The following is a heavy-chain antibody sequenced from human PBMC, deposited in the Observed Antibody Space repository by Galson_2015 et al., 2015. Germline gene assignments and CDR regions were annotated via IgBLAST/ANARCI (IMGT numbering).Heavy chain of an antibody. CDR1: GFTFSSYG. CDR2: IWYDGSNK. Sequence: SLRLSCAASGFTFSSYGMHWVRQAPGKGLEWVAVIWYDGSNKYYAGSVKGRFTISRDNSKNTLYLQMNSLRAEDTAVYYCARDQAHYGMDVWGQGTTVTVSS. CDR3: ARDQAHYGMDV. J-gene: IGHJ6*02. V-gene: IGHV3-33*01.